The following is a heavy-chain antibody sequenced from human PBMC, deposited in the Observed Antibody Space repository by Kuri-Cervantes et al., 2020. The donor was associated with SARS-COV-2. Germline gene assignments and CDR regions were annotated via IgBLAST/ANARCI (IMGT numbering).Heavy chain of an antibody. Sequence: GGSLRLSCSASGFTFGDHAMSWFRQAPGKGLEWVGFIRSNSHGGAAESAASVKGRFTISRDDSKSIAYLQMNSLKTEDTAVYYCTRLRGFVPLLHGLDVWGQGTTVTVSS. J-gene: IGHJ6*02. CDR2: IRSNSHGGAA. CDR1: GFTFGDHA. CDR3: TRLRGFVPLLHGLDV. V-gene: IGHV3-49*03. D-gene: IGHD6-25*01.